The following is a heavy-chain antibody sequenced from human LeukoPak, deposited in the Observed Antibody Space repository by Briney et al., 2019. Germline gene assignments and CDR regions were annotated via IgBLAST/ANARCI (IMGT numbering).Heavy chain of an antibody. J-gene: IGHJ4*02. V-gene: IGHV3-9*01. CDR1: GFTFDDYA. Sequence: PGGSLRLSCAASGFTFDDYAMHWVRQAPGKGLEWVSGISWNSGSIGYADSVKGRFTITRDNAKNSLYLQMNSLRAEDTALYYCAKDKRHRAADITMVRGIDYWGQGTLVTVSS. D-gene: IGHD3-10*01. CDR3: AKDKRHRAADITMVRGIDY. CDR2: ISWNSGSI.